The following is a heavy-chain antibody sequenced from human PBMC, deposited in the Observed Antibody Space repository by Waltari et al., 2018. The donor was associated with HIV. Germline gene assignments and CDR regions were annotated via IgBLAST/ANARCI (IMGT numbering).Heavy chain of an antibody. V-gene: IGHV1-2*06. CDR1: GYVFRNFY. J-gene: IGHJ4*02. Sequence: VQLTQSGPEVKKPGASVKVSCRTEGYVFRNFYLHWIRQVPGEGLQWVGRFNPDMVQTTYGGNFQGRVLLTADADSDTGYMELRNLGPNDTASYFCARGPLDSDYVNYWGQGTLVTVSS. CDR2: FNPDMVQT. CDR3: ARGPLDSDYVNY.